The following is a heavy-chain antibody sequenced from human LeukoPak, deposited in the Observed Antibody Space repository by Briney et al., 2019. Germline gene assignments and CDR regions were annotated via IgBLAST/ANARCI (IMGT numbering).Heavy chain of an antibody. J-gene: IGHJ6*03. D-gene: IGHD3-3*01. CDR3: ARVLRFLEWLFPHYMDV. V-gene: IGHV4-39*07. CDR2: IYYSGST. Sequence: SETLSLTCTVSGGSISSSSYYWGWIRQPPGKVLEWIGSIYYSGSTYYNPSLKSRVTISVDTSKNQFSLKLSSVTAADTAVYYCARVLRFLEWLFPHYMDVWGKGTTVTVSS. CDR1: GGSISSSSYY.